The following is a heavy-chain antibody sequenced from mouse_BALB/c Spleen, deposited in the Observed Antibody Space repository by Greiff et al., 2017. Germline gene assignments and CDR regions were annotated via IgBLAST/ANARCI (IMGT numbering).Heavy chain of an antibody. J-gene: IGHJ3*01. D-gene: IGHD2-3*01. CDR2: ISYSGST. V-gene: IGHV3-2*02. CDR1: GYSITSDYA. Sequence: EVQLQESGPGLVKPSQSLSLTCTVTGYSITSDYAWNWIRQFPGNKLEWMGYISYSGSTYYNPSLKSRISITRDTSKNQYYLQLNSVTTEDTATYYCARFDGYYPFAYWGQGTLVTVSA. CDR3: ARFDGYYPFAY.